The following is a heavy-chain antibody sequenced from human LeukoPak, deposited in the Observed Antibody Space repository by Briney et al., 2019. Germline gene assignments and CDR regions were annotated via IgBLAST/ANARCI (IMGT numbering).Heavy chain of an antibody. CDR3: WRVGLVCDP. V-gene: IGHV4-59*07. CDR2: IYYSGST. D-gene: IGHD3-16*01. Sequence: PSDTLSLTCTVSGGSISRYYWSWLRQPPGRGLERIGYIYYSGSTNYNPSLKSRVPIFVNTPKNQFSSKLNSVTAADTAVYYCWRVGLVCDPWGQGTLVSVPT. J-gene: IGHJ5*02. CDR1: GGSISRYY.